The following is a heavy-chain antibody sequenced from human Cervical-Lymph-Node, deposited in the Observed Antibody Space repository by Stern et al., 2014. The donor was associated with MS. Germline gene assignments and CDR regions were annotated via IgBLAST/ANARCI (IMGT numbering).Heavy chain of an antibody. J-gene: IGHJ6*02. CDR1: GGSISSSSYY. V-gene: IGHV4-39*01. Sequence: QLQLQESGPGLVKPSETLSLTCTVSGGSISSSSYYWGWIRQPPGKGLEWIGSIYYSGSTYYNPSLKSRVTISVDTSQNQFSLKRSSVTAADTAVYYCARHAVQLWLLGGMDVWGQGTTVTVSS. CDR2: IYYSGST. D-gene: IGHD5-18*01. CDR3: ARHAVQLWLLGGMDV.